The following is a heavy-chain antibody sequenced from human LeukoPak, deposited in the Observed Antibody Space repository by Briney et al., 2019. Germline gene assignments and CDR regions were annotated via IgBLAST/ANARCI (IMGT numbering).Heavy chain of an antibody. J-gene: IGHJ6*03. CDR2: IYSGGYT. CDR3: ARGRTTPIQIAAAFGTAVYMDV. Sequence: GGSLRLSCAASGFTFSSNYMSWVRQAPGKGLEWVSVIYSGGYTYYADSVKGRFTISRDNSKNTLYLQMNSLRAADTAVYYCARGRTTPIQIAAAFGTAVYMDVWGKGTTVTVSS. D-gene: IGHD6-13*01. CDR1: GFTFSSNY. V-gene: IGHV3-66*01.